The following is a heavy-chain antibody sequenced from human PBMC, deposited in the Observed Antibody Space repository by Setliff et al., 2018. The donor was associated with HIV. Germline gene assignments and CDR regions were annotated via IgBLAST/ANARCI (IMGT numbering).Heavy chain of an antibody. CDR3: AREHCSGGSCNGFDI. CDR1: GGSFSGYY. D-gene: IGHD2-15*01. CDR2: IYTSGST. V-gene: IGHV4-59*10. Sequence: PSETLSLTCAVYGGSFSGYYWSWIRQPAGKGLEWIGRIYTSGSTNYNPSLKSRVTISLDTSRNQFSLKLGSVTAADTAMYYCAREHCSGGSCNGFDIWGQGTMVTVSS. J-gene: IGHJ3*02.